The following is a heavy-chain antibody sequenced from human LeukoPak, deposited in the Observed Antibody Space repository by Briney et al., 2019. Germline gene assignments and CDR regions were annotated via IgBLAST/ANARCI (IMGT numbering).Heavy chain of an antibody. Sequence: PGGSLRLSCAASGFTFSGSAMHWVRQASGKGLEWVGRIRCKANSYATAYAASMKGRFTVSRDNSKNTAYLHMNGLKTEDAAVYYCTVLREVTNAFLDGYWGEGTLVTVSS. V-gene: IGHV3-73*01. CDR2: IRCKANSYAT. CDR3: TVLREVTNAFLDGY. CDR1: GFTFSGSA. D-gene: IGHD4-17*01. J-gene: IGHJ4*02.